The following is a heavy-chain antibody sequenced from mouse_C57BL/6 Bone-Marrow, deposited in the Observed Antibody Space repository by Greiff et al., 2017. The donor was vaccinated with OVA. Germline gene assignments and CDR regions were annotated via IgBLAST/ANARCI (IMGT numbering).Heavy chain of an antibody. V-gene: IGHV3-6*01. CDR1: GYSITSGYY. CDR2: ISYDGSN. J-gene: IGHJ4*01. Sequence: ESGPGLVKPSQSLSLTCSVTGYSITSGYYWNWIRQFPGNKLEWMGYISYDGSNNYNPSLKNRISITRDTSKNQFFLKLNSVTTEDTATYYCARARQLRLNYAMDYWGQGTSVTVSS. CDR3: ARARQLRLNYAMDY. D-gene: IGHD3-2*02.